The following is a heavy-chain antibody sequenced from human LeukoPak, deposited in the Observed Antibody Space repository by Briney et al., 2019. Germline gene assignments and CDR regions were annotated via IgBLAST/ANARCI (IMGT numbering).Heavy chain of an antibody. CDR1: GFTFRTSA. CDR3: AKRTMSAFDS. CDR2: ISGSGNGT. J-gene: IGHJ4*02. D-gene: IGHD5-24*01. Sequence: GGSLRLSCAASGFTFRTSAMNWVRQAPGKGLEWLCGISGSGNGTYYADSVKGRFTISRDNSQNMVYPLMNSLTVEDAATYYCAKRTMSAFDSWGQGTLLIVSS. V-gene: IGHV3-23*01.